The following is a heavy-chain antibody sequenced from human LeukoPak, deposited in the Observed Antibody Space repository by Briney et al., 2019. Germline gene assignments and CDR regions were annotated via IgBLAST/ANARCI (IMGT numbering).Heavy chain of an antibody. CDR2: IKDDGSEI. D-gene: IGHD3-16*01. Sequence: GGPLRLSCEASGFTFSDCWMSWIRQTPGKRLEWVANIKDDGSEIYYVDSVKGRFTVSRDNAKNSLYLQMNSLRAEDTALYYCVRRGNRWGDYWGQGTLVTVSS. V-gene: IGHV3-7*01. CDR3: VRRGNRWGDY. J-gene: IGHJ4*02. CDR1: GFTFSDCW.